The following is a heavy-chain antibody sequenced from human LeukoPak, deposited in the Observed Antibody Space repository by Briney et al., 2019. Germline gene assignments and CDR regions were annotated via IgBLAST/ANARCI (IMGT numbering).Heavy chain of an antibody. Sequence: SETLSLTCAVYGGSFSGYYWSWIRQPPGKGLEWIGEINHSGSTNYNPSPKSRVTISVDTSKNQFSLKLSSVTAADTAVYYCARQYSSSWYDDRGWFDPWGQGTLVTVSS. CDR3: ARQYSSSWYDDRGWFDP. D-gene: IGHD6-13*01. V-gene: IGHV4-34*01. CDR2: INHSGST. CDR1: GGSFSGYY. J-gene: IGHJ5*02.